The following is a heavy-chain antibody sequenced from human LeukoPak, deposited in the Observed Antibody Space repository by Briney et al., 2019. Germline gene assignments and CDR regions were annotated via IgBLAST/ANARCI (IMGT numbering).Heavy chain of an antibody. Sequence: PGGSLRLSCAASGFTFSSYAMSWVRQAPGKGLEWVSAISGSGGSTYYADSVKGRFTISRDNSKNTLYLQMNSLRAEEPAVYYCANGYSGYDQPFDYWGQGTLVTVSS. D-gene: IGHD5-12*01. V-gene: IGHV3-23*01. CDR3: ANGYSGYDQPFDY. CDR1: GFTFSSYA. CDR2: ISGSGGST. J-gene: IGHJ4*02.